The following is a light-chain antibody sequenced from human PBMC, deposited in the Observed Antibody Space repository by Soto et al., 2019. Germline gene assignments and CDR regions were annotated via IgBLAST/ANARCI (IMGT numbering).Light chain of an antibody. CDR2: LGS. J-gene: IGKJ4*01. CDR3: MQALQTPAT. CDR1: HILLHSNGYNY. Sequence: DNVIAQSPPSLPVRAGDTASISCRPIHILLHSNGYNYLDWYLQKPGQSPQLLIYLGSNRASGVPDRFSGSGSGTDFTLKISRVEAEDVGVYYCMQALQTPATFGGGTKVDIK. V-gene: IGKV2-28*01.